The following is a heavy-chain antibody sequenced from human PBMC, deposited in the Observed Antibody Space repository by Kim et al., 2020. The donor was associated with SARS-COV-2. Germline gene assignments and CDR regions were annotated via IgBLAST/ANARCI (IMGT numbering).Heavy chain of an antibody. J-gene: IGHJ5*02. V-gene: IGHV3-74*01. Sequence: GGSLRLSCEASGFTLSNYWMNWVRQGPEKGLVWVSRSNSDGNDTHYADSVKGRFTISRDNAKNTLFLQLNSLGVEDTAIYYCVSGSFKQGFDPWGHGTLVTVSS. CDR1: GFTLSNYW. CDR3: VSGSFKQGFDP. D-gene: IGHD6-25*01. CDR2: SNSDGNDT.